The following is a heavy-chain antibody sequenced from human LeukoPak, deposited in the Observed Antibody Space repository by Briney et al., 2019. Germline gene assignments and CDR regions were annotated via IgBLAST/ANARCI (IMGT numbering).Heavy chain of an antibody. CDR1: GFTFSSYA. CDR3: AKDLYYDSSGYYFDY. Sequence: GGSLRLSCAASGFTFSSYAMSWVRQAPGKGLEWVSAISGSGGSTYYAASVKGRFTISRDNSKNTLYLQMNSLRAEDTAVYYCAKDLYYDSSGYYFDYWGQGTLATVSS. V-gene: IGHV3-23*01. CDR2: ISGSGGST. J-gene: IGHJ4*02. D-gene: IGHD3-22*01.